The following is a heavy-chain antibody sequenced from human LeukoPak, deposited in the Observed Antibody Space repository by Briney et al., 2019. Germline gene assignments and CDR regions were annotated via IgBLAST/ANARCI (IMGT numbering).Heavy chain of an antibody. CDR3: ARGIPMVRGVIMRGSGMDV. CDR2: IYYSGST. D-gene: IGHD3-10*01. V-gene: IGHV4-31*03. J-gene: IGHJ6*02. Sequence: SQTLSLTCTVSGGSISSGGYYWSWIRQHPGKGLEWIGYIYYSGSTYYNPSLKSRVTISVDTSKNQFSLKLSSVTAADTAVYYCARGIPMVRGVIMRGSGMDVWGQGTTVTVSS. CDR1: GGSISSGGYY.